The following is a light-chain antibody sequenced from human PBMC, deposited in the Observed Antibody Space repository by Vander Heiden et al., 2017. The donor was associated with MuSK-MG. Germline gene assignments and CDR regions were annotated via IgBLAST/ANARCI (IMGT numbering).Light chain of an antibody. Sequence: DIQMTQSLSSLSASVGDRVTITCWASQSISSYLKWYQRKPGKAPKLLIYAASSLQSGVPSRFSGRASGTDFTLTMSSLQPEYFATYYFQQCDCTRRWTFDQGSRVE. CDR1: QSISSY. CDR2: AAS. V-gene: IGKV1-39*01. CDR3: QQCDCTRRWT. J-gene: IGKJ1*01.